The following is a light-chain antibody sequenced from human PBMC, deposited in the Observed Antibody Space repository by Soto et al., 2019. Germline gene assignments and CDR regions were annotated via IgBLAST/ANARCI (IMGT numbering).Light chain of an antibody. CDR3: QQYGSSPQT. CDR2: GAS. CDR1: QSVSSSY. J-gene: IGKJ2*01. Sequence: EIVLTQSPGTLSLSPGERATLSCRASQSVSSSYLAWYQQKPGQAPRRLIYGASSRATGIPDRFSGSGSGTDFTLTISRLEPEDFAVDYCQQYGSSPQTFGQGTKLEIK. V-gene: IGKV3-20*01.